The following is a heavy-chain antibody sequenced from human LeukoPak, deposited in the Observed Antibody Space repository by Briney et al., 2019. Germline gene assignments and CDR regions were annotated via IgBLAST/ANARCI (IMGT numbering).Heavy chain of an antibody. V-gene: IGHV3-23*01. CDR2: ISGSGGST. J-gene: IGHJ4*02. Sequence: GGSLRLSCAASGFTFSSYAMSWVRQAPGKGLEWVSAISGSGGSTYYADSVKGRFTISRDNSKDTLYLQMNSLRAEDTAVYYCAKDHVLAPWTPFDYWGQGTLVTVSS. CDR1: GFTFSSYA. CDR3: AKDHVLAPWTPFDY. D-gene: IGHD3-10*02.